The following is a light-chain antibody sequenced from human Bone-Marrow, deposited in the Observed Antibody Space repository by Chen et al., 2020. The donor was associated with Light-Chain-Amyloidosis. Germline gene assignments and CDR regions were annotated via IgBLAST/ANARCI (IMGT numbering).Light chain of an antibody. Sequence: SYELTQPPSVSVSPGQTARITCSGDDLPTKYAYGYQQKPGQAPVLVIHRETERPSGISERFSGFRSGTTATLTISGVQAEYEADYHCQSADSSGTYEVIFGGGTKLTVL. CDR2: RET. V-gene: IGLV3-25*03. CDR3: QSADSSGTYEVI. J-gene: IGLJ2*01. CDR1: DLPTKY.